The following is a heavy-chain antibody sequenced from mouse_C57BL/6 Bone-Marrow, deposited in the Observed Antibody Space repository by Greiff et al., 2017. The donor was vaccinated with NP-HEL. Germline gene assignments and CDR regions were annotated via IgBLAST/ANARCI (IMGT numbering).Heavy chain of an antibody. CDR3: ARGLLLRYIL. CDR1: GYAFSSSW. CDR2: IYPGDGDT. V-gene: IGHV1-82*01. D-gene: IGHD1-1*01. Sequence: QVQLQQSGPELEKPGASVKISCKASGYAFSSSWMNWVKQRPGKGLEWIGRIYPGDGDTNYNGKFKGKATLTADKSSSTAYMQLSSLTSEDSAVYFCARGLLLRYILWGTGTTVTVSS. J-gene: IGHJ1*03.